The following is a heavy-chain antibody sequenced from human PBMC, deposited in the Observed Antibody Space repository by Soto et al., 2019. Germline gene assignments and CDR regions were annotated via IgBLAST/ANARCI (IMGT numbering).Heavy chain of an antibody. Sequence: QVQLQESGPGLVKPSGTLSLTCAVSGGSVSTSNWWSWVRQPPGKGLEWIGEIYHSGSTNYNPSIKGRVTISVDKSKNQFSLTLSSVTAADTAVYYCAKDSGYRTDYWGQGTLVTVSS. CDR1: GGSVSTSNW. CDR3: AKDSGYRTDY. D-gene: IGHD3-10*01. J-gene: IGHJ4*02. CDR2: IYHSGST. V-gene: IGHV4-4*02.